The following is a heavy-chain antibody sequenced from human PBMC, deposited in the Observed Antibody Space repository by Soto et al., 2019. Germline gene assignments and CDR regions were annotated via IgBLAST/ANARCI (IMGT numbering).Heavy chain of an antibody. Sequence: QVQLVQSGDEVKKPGASVKVSCKASGYIFVNYGIAGVRQAPGQGLEWMGWISPYTGNTHSASKVQGRLTMTTDTXPSTAYMDLGSLTSDDTAVYYCVMVDNYVTPTPQDVWGQGTTVTVSS. CDR2: ISPYTGNT. CDR3: VMVDNYVTPTPQDV. V-gene: IGHV1-18*01. D-gene: IGHD3-16*01. CDR1: GYIFVNYG. J-gene: IGHJ6*02.